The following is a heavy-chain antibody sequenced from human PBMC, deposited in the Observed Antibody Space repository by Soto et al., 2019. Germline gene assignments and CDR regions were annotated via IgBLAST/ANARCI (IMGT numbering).Heavy chain of an antibody. CDR1: GGTFSSYA. Sequence: SVKVSCKASGGTFSSYAISWVRQAPGQGLEWMGGIIPIFGTANYAQKFQGRVTITADESTSTAYMELSSLRSEDTAVYYCARPTALEGIAARRGYYYYGMDVWGQGTTVTVSS. CDR3: ARPTALEGIAARRGYYYYGMDV. D-gene: IGHD6-6*01. CDR2: IIPIFGTA. J-gene: IGHJ6*02. V-gene: IGHV1-69*13.